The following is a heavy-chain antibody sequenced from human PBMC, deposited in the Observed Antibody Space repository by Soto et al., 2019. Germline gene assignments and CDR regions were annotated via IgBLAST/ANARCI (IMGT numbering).Heavy chain of an antibody. CDR2: ISYDGSNK. Sequence: QVQLVESGGGVVQPGRSLRLSCADSGFTFSSYGMHWVRQAPGKGLEWVAVISYDGSNKYYGDSVKGRFTISRDNSKNTLYLQMNSLRAEDTAVYYCAKDRGSITAVVGATQTLYGMDVWGQGTTVTGSS. J-gene: IGHJ6*02. CDR1: GFTFSSYG. D-gene: IGHD1-26*01. CDR3: AKDRGSITAVVGATQTLYGMDV. V-gene: IGHV3-30*18.